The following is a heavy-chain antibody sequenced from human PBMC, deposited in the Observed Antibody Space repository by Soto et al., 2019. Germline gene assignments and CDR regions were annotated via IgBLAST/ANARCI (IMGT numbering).Heavy chain of an antibody. CDR1: GGTFSSYA. Sequence: VASVKVSCKASGGTFSSYAISWVRQAPGQGLEWMGGIIPIFGTANYAQKFQGRVTITADESTSTAYMELSSLRSEDTAVYYCARGVTYYYDSSGYYLFDYWGQGTLVTVSS. J-gene: IGHJ4*02. V-gene: IGHV1-69*13. D-gene: IGHD3-22*01. CDR3: ARGVTYYYDSSGYYLFDY. CDR2: IIPIFGTA.